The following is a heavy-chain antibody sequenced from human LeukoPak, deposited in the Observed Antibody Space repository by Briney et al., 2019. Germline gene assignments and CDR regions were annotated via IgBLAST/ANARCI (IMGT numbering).Heavy chain of an antibody. CDR2: INGYGSST. J-gene: IGHJ4*02. Sequence: PGGSLRLSCAASGFTFLPYWMLWVRHPPGKGLVGVSRINGYGSSTDFPDSVKGRFTISRDNAKNTLYPQMNSLRAEDTAVYYCARDAPGNTALDYWGQGTLVTVSS. CDR1: GFTFLPYW. CDR3: ARDAPGNTALDY. V-gene: IGHV3-74*01. D-gene: IGHD5-18*01.